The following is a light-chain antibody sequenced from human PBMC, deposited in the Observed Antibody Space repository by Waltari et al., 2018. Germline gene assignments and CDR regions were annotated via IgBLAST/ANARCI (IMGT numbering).Light chain of an antibody. CDR2: AAS. Sequence: DTQMTQAPSFLSASVGERVTITCRASQTIFTYINWYQQRPGKAPKLLIYAASYLQSGVPSRFSGGGSGTHFTLTISSLQPEDFATYFCQQSYNAPRTFGQGTKVEI. V-gene: IGKV1-39*01. J-gene: IGKJ1*01. CDR3: QQSYNAPRT. CDR1: QTIFTY.